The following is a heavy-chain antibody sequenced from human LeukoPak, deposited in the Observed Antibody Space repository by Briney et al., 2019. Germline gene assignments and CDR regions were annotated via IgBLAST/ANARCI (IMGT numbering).Heavy chain of an antibody. J-gene: IGHJ6*03. V-gene: IGHV1-69*05. CDR1: GGTFSSYA. CDR3: ARGVVAARLLYYYYYMDV. CDR2: IIPIFGTA. Sequence: SVTVSCKASGGTFSSYAISWVRQAPGQGLEWMGGIIPIFGTANYAQKFQGRVTITTDESTSTAYMELSSLRSEDTAVYYCARGVVAARLLYYYYYMDVWGKGTTVTVSS. D-gene: IGHD6-6*01.